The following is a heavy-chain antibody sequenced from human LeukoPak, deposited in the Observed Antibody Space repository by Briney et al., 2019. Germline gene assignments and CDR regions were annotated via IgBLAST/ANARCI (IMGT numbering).Heavy chain of an antibody. Sequence: PSETLSLTCTVSGGSISGYYWSWLRQPPGKGLEWIGEIDHSGSTNYNPSLKSRVTISVDTSKSQFSLKLSSVTAADTAVYYCARDRGDTYDWGQGTLVTVSS. CDR3: ARDRGDTYD. CDR2: IDHSGST. V-gene: IGHV4-34*01. D-gene: IGHD4-17*01. J-gene: IGHJ4*02. CDR1: GGSISGYY.